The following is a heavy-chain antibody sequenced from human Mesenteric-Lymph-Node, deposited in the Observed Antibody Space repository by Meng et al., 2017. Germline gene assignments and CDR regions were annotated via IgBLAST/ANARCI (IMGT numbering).Heavy chain of an antibody. CDR3: DRQYGDYRGTFVY. J-gene: IGHJ4*02. D-gene: IGHD4-17*01. Sequence: LQLQTAGRRMVKHSETHSLPSYSCGVSINHNTHYWGWIRQPPGKGREWFGSLFYSGSTYYNPSLKSRHTMSVDTSDNPFSLQLISVPAADTAVYYCDRQYGDYRGTFVYWGQGTLVTVSS. CDR1: GVSINHNTHY. V-gene: IGHV4-39*01. CDR2: LFYSGST.